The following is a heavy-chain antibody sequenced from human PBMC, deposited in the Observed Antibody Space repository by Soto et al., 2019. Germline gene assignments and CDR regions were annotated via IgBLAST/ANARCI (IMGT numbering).Heavy chain of an antibody. V-gene: IGHV3-33*01. Sequence: QVQLVESGGGVVQPGRSLRLSCAASGFTFSSYGMHWVRQAPGKGLEWVAVIWYDGSNKYYADSVKGRFTISRDNSKNTLSLQMNSLRAEDTAVYYCARGGRTDYFDYWGQGTLVTVSS. J-gene: IGHJ4*02. D-gene: IGHD3-10*01. CDR1: GFTFSSYG. CDR2: IWYDGSNK. CDR3: ARGGRTDYFDY.